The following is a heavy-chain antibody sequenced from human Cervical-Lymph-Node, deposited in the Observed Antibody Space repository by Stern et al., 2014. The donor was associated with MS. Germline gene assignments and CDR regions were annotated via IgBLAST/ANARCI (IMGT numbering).Heavy chain of an antibody. CDR3: ARSNYCSGGSCYYYYGMDV. V-gene: IGHV1-2*06. Sequence: VQLEESGAEVKKPGASVKVSCKASGYTFTGYYMHWVRQAPGQGLEWMGRIKPNSGGTNYAQKFQGRVTMTRDTSISTAYMELSRLRSDDTAVYYCARSNYCSGGSCYYYYGMDVWGQGTTVTVSS. J-gene: IGHJ6*02. D-gene: IGHD2-15*01. CDR1: GYTFTGYY. CDR2: IKPNSGGT.